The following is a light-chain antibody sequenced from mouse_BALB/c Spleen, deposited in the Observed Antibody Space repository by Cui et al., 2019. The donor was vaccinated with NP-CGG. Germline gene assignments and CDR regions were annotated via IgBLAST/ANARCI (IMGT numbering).Light chain of an antibody. J-gene: IGLJ1*01. Sequence: QTLLTHGYALTTSPGETVTLTCRSSTGAVTTSNYANWVQEKPDHLFTGLIGGTNNRAPGVPARFSGSLIGDKAVLTITGAQTEDEAIYFCALWYSNHWVFGGGTKLTVL. CDR1: TGAVTTSNY. CDR3: ALWYSNHWV. V-gene: IGLV1*01. CDR2: GTN.